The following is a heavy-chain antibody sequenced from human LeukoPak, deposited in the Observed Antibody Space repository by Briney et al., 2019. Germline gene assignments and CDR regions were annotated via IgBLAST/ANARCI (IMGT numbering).Heavy chain of an antibody. CDR2: SYSGGNA. D-gene: IGHD1-26*01. J-gene: IGHJ3*01. Sequence: PETLSLTCTVSGASTSAYYWSWIRHPPGKGLEWVGYSYSGGNANYNPSLKTRVTISIDTSENQFSLRLTSVTAADTAVYFCAHSKRGGGYYINAFAVWGQGTLVTISS. CDR3: AHSKRGGGYYINAFAV. CDR1: GASTSAYY. V-gene: IGHV4-59*01.